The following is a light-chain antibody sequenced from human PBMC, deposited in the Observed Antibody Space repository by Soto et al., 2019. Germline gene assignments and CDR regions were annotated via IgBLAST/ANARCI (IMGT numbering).Light chain of an antibody. CDR2: EVT. Sequence: QSVLTQSASVSGSPGQSITISCTGTSSDVGSYNLVSWYQQHPDKAPKLMIYEVTKRPSGVSNRFSGSKSGNTASLTISGLQAEDEADYYCCSYAGSSTFYVFGTGTKVTVL. V-gene: IGLV2-23*02. CDR3: CSYAGSSTFYV. J-gene: IGLJ1*01. CDR1: SSDVGSYNL.